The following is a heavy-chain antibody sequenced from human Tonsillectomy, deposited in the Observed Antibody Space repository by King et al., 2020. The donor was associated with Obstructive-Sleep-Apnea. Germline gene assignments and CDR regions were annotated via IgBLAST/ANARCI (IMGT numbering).Heavy chain of an antibody. CDR3: ARVGVDYDILTAPKRHRDWFDR. Sequence: VQLQESGPGLVKPSETLSLTCSVSGGSISSYHWSWIRQSPVRGLEWIGYIDYSGSTDYNSSLKSRVTISLDTSKNQLSLKLSSVTAADTAVYYCARVGVDYDILTAPKRHRDWFDRWGQGTLVTVSS. V-gene: IGHV4-59*01. CDR1: GGSISSYH. J-gene: IGHJ5*02. D-gene: IGHD3-9*01. CDR2: IDYSGST.